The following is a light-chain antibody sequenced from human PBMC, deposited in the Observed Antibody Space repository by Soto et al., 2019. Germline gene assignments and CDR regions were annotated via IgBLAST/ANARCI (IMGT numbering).Light chain of an antibody. V-gene: IGLV2-14*01. J-gene: IGLJ2*01. CDR1: SSDVGGYDY. CDR2: EVT. Sequence: QSVLTQPASVSGSPGQSITISCTGTSSDVGGYDYVSWYQHHPGKAPKLLIYEVTDRPSGVSNRFSGSKSGNTASLTISGLQAEDEADYYCSSYTSTTILVFGGGTKVTVL. CDR3: SSYTSTTILV.